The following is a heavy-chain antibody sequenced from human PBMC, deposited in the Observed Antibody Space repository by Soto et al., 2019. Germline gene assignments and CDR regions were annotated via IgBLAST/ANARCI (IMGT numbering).Heavy chain of an antibody. D-gene: IGHD2-15*01. Sequence: QLQLQESGPGLVKPSETLSLTCTVSGGSISSSSYYWGWIRQPPGKGLEWIGSIYYSGSTYYNPSLKSRVTLSVDTSKNQFSLKLSSVTAADTAVYYCARVVCGGSCYSSPWFDPWGQGTLVTVSS. CDR2: IYYSGST. J-gene: IGHJ5*02. CDR3: ARVVCGGSCYSSPWFDP. V-gene: IGHV4-39*01. CDR1: GGSISSSSYY.